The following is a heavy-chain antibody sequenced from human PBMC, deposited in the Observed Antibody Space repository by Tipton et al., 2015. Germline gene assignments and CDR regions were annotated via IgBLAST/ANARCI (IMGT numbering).Heavy chain of an antibody. D-gene: IGHD6-13*01. Sequence: SLRLSCIASGFNLIDYGMHWVRQAPGKGLEWVAVVSYDGSSNYSADSVKGRFTVSRDNSKNTLWLQMNSLRPEDTAIYHCAKEGSSAGDHLDEWGPGTVVTVSS. J-gene: IGHJ4*02. V-gene: IGHV3-30*18. CDR1: GFNLIDYG. CDR3: AKEGSSAGDHLDE. CDR2: VSYDGSSN.